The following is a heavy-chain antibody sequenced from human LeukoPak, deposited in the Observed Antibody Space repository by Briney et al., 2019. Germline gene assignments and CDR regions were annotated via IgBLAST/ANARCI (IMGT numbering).Heavy chain of an antibody. Sequence: GGSLRLSCAASGFTFSSYAMHWVRQAPGKGLEWVAAISYDGSNKYYADSVKGRFTISRDNSKNTLYLQMNSLRAEDTAVYYCARDGDYYDSSGSGAYFDYWGQGTLVTVSS. CDR1: GFTFSSYA. CDR3: ARDGDYYDSSGSGAYFDY. V-gene: IGHV3-30-3*01. D-gene: IGHD3-22*01. CDR2: ISYDGSNK. J-gene: IGHJ4*02.